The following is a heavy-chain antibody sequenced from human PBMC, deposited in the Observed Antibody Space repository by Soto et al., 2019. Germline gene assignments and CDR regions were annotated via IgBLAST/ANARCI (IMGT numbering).Heavy chain of an antibody. Sequence: QVQLVQSGAEVKKPGASVKVSCKASGYTFTSYGISWVRQAPGQGLEWMGWISAHNGNTKYAQKIQGRVTMTTDTSQSTAYMALRTLSSDDTDVYSCARDGPPLDYGGQGTLVTVSP. CDR1: GYTFTSYG. CDR3: ARDGPPLDY. V-gene: IGHV1-18*01. CDR2: ISAHNGNT. J-gene: IGHJ4*02.